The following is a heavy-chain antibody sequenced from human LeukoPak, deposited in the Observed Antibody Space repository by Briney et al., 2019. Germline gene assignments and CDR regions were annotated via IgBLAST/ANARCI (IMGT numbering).Heavy chain of an antibody. V-gene: IGHV4-59*08. D-gene: IGHD1-26*01. CDR3: AGTSGSYFDY. CDR1: GGSINNYY. Sequence: PSETLSLTCTVSGGSINNYYWNWIRQPPGKGLEWIGYIYYSGSTSYNPSLKSRVTISVDTSKSQFSLKLSSVTAADTAVYYCAGTSGSYFDYWGQGTLVTVSS. CDR2: IYYSGST. J-gene: IGHJ4*02.